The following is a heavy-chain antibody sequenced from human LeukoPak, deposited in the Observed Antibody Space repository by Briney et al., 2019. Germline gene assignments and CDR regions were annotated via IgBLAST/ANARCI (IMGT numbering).Heavy chain of an antibody. Sequence: GASVKVSCKASGYTFTSYGISWVRQAPGQGLEWMGWISAYNGNTNYAQKLQGRVTMTTDTSTSTAYMELRSLRSDDTAVYYCARDQRYSYGLPRPGSDYWGQGTLVTVSS. CDR1: GYTFTSYG. CDR2: ISAYNGNT. D-gene: IGHD5-18*01. J-gene: IGHJ4*02. V-gene: IGHV1-18*01. CDR3: ARDQRYSYGLPRPGSDY.